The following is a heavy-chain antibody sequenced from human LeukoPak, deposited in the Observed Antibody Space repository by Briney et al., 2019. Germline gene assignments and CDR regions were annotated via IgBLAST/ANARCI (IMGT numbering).Heavy chain of an antibody. D-gene: IGHD4-11*01. V-gene: IGHV4-59*01. J-gene: IGHJ4*02. CDR1: GGSINNYF. CDR3: ARGPVTAGSNYFDY. Sequence: SETLSLTCTVSVSGGSINNYFWSWIRQPPEKGLEWIGYISFSGGTNYIPSLKSRVTMSVDTSQNQFSLRLSSVTAADTAVYYCARGPVTAGSNYFDYWGQGILVTVSS. CDR2: ISFSGGT.